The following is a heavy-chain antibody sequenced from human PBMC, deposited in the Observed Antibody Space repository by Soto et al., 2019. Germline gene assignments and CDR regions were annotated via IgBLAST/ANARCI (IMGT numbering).Heavy chain of an antibody. CDR3: ARGLTIFGVVIRYYYYYMDV. CDR2: MNPNSGNT. V-gene: IGHV1-8*01. CDR1: GYTFTSYD. J-gene: IGHJ6*03. D-gene: IGHD3-3*01. Sequence: GASVKVSCKASGYTFTSYDINWVRQATGQGLEWMGWMNPNSGNTGYAQKFQGRVTMTRSTSISTAYMELSSLRSEDTAVYYCARGLTIFGVVIRYYYYYMDVWGKGSTVTVSS.